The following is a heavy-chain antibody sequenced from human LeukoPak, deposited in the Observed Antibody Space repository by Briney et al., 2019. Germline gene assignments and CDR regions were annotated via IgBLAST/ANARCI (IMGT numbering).Heavy chain of an antibody. CDR2: IKQDGSEK. J-gene: IGHJ4*02. Sequence: PGGSLRLSCAASGFTFSSYWMSWVRQAPGKGLEWVANIKQDGSEKYYVDSVKGRFTISRDNAKNSLYLQMNSLRAEDTAVYYCARDGRYFDWLLCSFDYWGQGTLVTVSS. D-gene: IGHD3-9*01. CDR3: ARDGRYFDWLLCSFDY. V-gene: IGHV3-7*01. CDR1: GFTFSSYW.